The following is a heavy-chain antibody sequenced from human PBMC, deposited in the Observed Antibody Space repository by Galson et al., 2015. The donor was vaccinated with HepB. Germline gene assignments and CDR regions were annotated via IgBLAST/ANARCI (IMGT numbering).Heavy chain of an antibody. CDR1: GFTFSSYA. D-gene: IGHD2-15*01. J-gene: IGHJ6*02. CDR3: AKEEGILLYSYYGMDV. V-gene: IGHV3-23*01. Sequence: SLRLSCAASGFTFSSYAMSWVRQAPGKGLEWVSAISGSGGSTYYADSVKGRFTISRDNSKNTLYLQMNSLRAEDTAVYYCAKEEGILLYSYYGMDVWGQGTTVTVSS. CDR2: ISGSGGST.